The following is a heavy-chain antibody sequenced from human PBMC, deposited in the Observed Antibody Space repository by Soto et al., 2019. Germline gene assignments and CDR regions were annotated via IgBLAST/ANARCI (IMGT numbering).Heavy chain of an antibody. V-gene: IGHV3-30-3*01. Sequence: PGGSLRLSCAASGFTFSSYAMHWVRQAPGKGLEWVAVISYDGSNKYYADSVKGRFTISRDNSKNTLYLQMNSLRAEDTAVYYCARDPISSSVGADAFDIWGQGTMVTVSS. CDR3: ARDPISSSVGADAFDI. J-gene: IGHJ3*02. CDR2: ISYDGSNK. D-gene: IGHD6-6*01. CDR1: GFTFSSYA.